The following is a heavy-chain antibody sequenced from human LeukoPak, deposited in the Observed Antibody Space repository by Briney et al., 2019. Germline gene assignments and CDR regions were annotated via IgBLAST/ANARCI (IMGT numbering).Heavy chain of an antibody. V-gene: IGHV3-30*18. CDR1: GFTFRIYG. CDR2: ISFDGSNT. Sequence: GGSLRLSCAASGFTFRIYGMHWVRQAPDKGLEWVALISFDGSNTYYADSVKGRFTISRDNSKNTLYLQMNSLRAEDTSIYYCANENYYGSGSYPDHWGQGTLVTVSS. D-gene: IGHD3-10*01. CDR3: ANENYYGSGSYPDH. J-gene: IGHJ5*02.